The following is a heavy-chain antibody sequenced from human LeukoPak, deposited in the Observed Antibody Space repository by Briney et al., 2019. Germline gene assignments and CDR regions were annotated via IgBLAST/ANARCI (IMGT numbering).Heavy chain of an antibody. V-gene: IGHV3-11*01. D-gene: IGHD3-10*01. CDR3: ASYPSGFYAFDI. J-gene: IGHJ3*02. CDR1: GFTFSDHF. Sequence: GGSLRLSCAASGFTFSDHFISWIRQAPGKGLEWFSHISTSGNTIYYADSVKGRFTISRDNAKNSLYLQMNSLRAEDTAVYYCASYPSGFYAFDIWGQGTMVTVSS. CDR2: ISTSGNTI.